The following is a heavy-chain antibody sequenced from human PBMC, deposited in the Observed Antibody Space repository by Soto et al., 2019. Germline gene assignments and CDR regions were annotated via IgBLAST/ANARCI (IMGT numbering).Heavy chain of an antibody. V-gene: IGHV1-69*13. CDR2: IIPIFGTA. Sequence: APVKVSCKAAGGTFSSYAISWVRQAFGQGLEWMGGIIPIFGTANYAQKFQGRVTITADESTSTAYMELSSLRSEDTAVYYCASRLRFLEWLTFDIWGQGTMVTVSS. CDR1: GGTFSSYA. J-gene: IGHJ3*02. D-gene: IGHD3-3*01. CDR3: ASRLRFLEWLTFDI.